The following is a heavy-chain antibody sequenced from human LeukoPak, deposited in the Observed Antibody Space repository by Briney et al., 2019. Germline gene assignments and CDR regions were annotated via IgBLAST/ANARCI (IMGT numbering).Heavy chain of an antibody. CDR1: GFPFSSYS. CDR3: ARSTIAVAGRLDV. V-gene: IGHV3-48*01. CDR2: IRSSSDII. J-gene: IGHJ6*04. Sequence: GGSLRLSCAASGFPFSSYSMNWVRQAPGKGLEWVSYIRSSSDIIYYADSVKGRFTISRDNAKNSLYLQMNSLRAEDTALYYCARSTIAVAGRLDVWGKGTTVTVSS. D-gene: IGHD6-13*01.